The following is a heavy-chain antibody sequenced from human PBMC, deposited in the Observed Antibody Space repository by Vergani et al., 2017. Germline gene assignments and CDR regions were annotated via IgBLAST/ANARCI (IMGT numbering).Heavy chain of an antibody. CDR2: IDWDDDK. Sequence: QVTLRESGPALVKPTQTLTLTCTFSGFSLSTSGMCVSWIRQPPGKALEWLALIDWDDDKYYSTSLKTRLTISKDTSKNQVVLTMTNMDPVDTATYDCAHRPSRFLEFLHWGQGTLVTVSS. V-gene: IGHV2-70*01. CDR1: GFSLSTSGMC. D-gene: IGHD3-3*01. J-gene: IGHJ4*02. CDR3: AHRPSRFLEFLH.